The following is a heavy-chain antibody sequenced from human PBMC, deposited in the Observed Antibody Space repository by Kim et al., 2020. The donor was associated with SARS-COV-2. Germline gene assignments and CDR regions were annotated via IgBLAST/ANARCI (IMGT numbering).Heavy chain of an antibody. J-gene: IGHJ6*02. CDR2: INPSGGST. D-gene: IGHD2-21*02. Sequence: ASVKVSCKASGYTFTSYYMHWVRQAPGQGLEWMGIINPSGGSTSYAQKFQGRVTMTRDTSTSTVYMELSSLRSEDTAVYYCAREKGLVTASPYYYYGMDVWGQGTTVTVSS. V-gene: IGHV1-46*01. CDR3: AREKGLVTASPYYYYGMDV. CDR1: GYTFTSYY.